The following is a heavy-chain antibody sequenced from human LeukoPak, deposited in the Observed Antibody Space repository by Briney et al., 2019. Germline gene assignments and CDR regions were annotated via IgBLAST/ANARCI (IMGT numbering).Heavy chain of an antibody. CDR1: GYTFTGYY. Sequence: ASVKVSCKVSGYTFTGYYMHWVRQAPGQGLEWMGWINPNSGGTSYAQKFQGRVTMTRDTSISTAYMELRSLRSDDTAVYYCARVTITFGEVIAPFDYWGQGTLVTVSS. V-gene: IGHV1-2*02. D-gene: IGHD3-16*02. CDR2: INPNSGGT. CDR3: ARVTITFGEVIAPFDY. J-gene: IGHJ4*02.